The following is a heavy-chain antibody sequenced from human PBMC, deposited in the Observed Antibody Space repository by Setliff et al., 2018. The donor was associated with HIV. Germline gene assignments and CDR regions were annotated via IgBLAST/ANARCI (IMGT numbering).Heavy chain of an antibody. D-gene: IGHD3-3*01. CDR2: INHSGST. V-gene: IGHV4-34*01. CDR1: GGSFSGYY. Sequence: ETLSLTCAVYGGSFSGYYWSWIRQPPGKGLEWIGEINHSGSTNYNPSLTSRVTISVDTSKNQFSLKLNSVTAADTAVYFCARGPDFWSAHPYSYYYMDVWGKGTTVTVSS. J-gene: IGHJ6*03. CDR3: ARGPDFWSAHPYSYYYMDV.